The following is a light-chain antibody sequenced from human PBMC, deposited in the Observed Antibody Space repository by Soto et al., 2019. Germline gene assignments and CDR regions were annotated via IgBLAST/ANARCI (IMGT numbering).Light chain of an antibody. CDR3: QQRSNWPHT. J-gene: IGKJ5*01. V-gene: IGKV3-15*01. CDR1: QRVSDN. Sequence: EIVMTQSPATLSLSPGERATLSCRASQRVSDNLAWYQQKPGQAPRLLIYRASTRATDIPARFSGSGSGTEFTLTISSLQSEDFAVYYCQQRSNWPHTFGQGTRLEIK. CDR2: RAS.